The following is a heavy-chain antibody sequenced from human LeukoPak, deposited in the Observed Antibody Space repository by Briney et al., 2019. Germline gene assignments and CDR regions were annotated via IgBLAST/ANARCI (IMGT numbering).Heavy chain of an antibody. Sequence: SETLSLTCTVSGGSISSRPYYWGWVRQPPGKGLEWIGEINHSGSTNYNPSLKSRVTISVDTSKNQFSLKLSSVTAADTAVYYCARESYYYGSGSYSPFDYWGQGTLVTVSS. CDR1: GGSISSRPYY. CDR2: INHSGST. V-gene: IGHV4-39*07. CDR3: ARESYYYGSGSYSPFDY. J-gene: IGHJ4*02. D-gene: IGHD3-10*01.